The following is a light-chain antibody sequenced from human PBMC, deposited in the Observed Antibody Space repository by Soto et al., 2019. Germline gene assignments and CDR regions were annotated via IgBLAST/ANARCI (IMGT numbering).Light chain of an antibody. J-gene: IGLJ2*01. CDR1: SSNIGRHG. CDR3: ATWDDSLNGVV. V-gene: IGLV1-44*01. Sequence: QSVLTQPPSASGTPGQRVTISCSGSSSNIGRHGVNWYQHLPGATPKLLIYSNNQRPSGVPDRFSGSTSGTSVSLTISGLQSEDEAAYYCATWDDSLNGVVFGGGTKLTVL. CDR2: SNN.